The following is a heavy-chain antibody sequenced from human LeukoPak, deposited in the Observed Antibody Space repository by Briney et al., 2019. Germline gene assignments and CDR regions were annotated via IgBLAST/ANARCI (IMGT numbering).Heavy chain of an antibody. D-gene: IGHD3-10*01. J-gene: IGHJ4*02. CDR2: IYTSGST. CDR3: ARELISDYYGSGSYLHFDY. Sequence: TPSETLSLTCTVSGGSISSYYWSWIRQPAGKGLEWIGRIYTSGSTNYNPSLKSRVTMSVDTSKNQFSLKLSSVTAADTAVYYCARELISDYYGSGSYLHFDYWGQGTLVTVSS. V-gene: IGHV4-4*07. CDR1: GGSISSYY.